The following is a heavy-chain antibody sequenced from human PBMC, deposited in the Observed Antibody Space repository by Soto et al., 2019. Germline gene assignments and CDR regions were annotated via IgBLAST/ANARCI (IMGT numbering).Heavy chain of an antibody. CDR2: IYYSGST. Sequence: QLKLQESGPGLVKPSETLSLTCTVSGGSISSSSYYWGWIRQPPGKGLEWIGSIYYSGSTYYNPSLKSRVTISVDTSKNQFSLKLSSVTAADTAVYYCATYSTSIAAPGAFDIWGQGTMVTVSS. CDR1: GGSISSSSYY. D-gene: IGHD6-13*01. V-gene: IGHV4-39*01. J-gene: IGHJ3*02. CDR3: ATYSTSIAAPGAFDI.